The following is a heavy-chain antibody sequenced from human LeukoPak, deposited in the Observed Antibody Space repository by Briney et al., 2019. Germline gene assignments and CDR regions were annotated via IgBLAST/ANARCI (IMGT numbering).Heavy chain of an antibody. J-gene: IGHJ3*02. V-gene: IGHV3-74*01. D-gene: IGHD2-2*02. CDR2: INSDGSTT. CDR3: VSRYCTITNCYKASGTGSFDI. CDR1: GLTFSSYW. Sequence: PGGSLRLSCAASGLTFSSYWMHRVRQAPGKGLVWVSRINSDGSTTNYADSVKGRFTISRDNAKNTMYLQMNSLRAEDTAVYYCVSRYCTITNCYKASGTGSFDIWGQGTMVSVSS.